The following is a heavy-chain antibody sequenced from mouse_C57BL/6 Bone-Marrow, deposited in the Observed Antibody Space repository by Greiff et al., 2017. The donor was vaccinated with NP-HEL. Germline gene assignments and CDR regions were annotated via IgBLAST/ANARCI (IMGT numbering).Heavy chain of an antibody. D-gene: IGHD1-1*01. V-gene: IGHV5-6*02. Sequence: DVKLQESGGDLVKPGGSLKLSCAASGFTFSSYGMSWVRQTPDKRLEWVATISSGGSYTYYPDSVKGRFTISRDNAKNTLYLQMSSLKSEDTAMYYGARRITTVVAFDYWGQGTTLTVSS. CDR2: ISSGGSYT. CDR3: ARRITTVVAFDY. J-gene: IGHJ2*01. CDR1: GFTFSSYG.